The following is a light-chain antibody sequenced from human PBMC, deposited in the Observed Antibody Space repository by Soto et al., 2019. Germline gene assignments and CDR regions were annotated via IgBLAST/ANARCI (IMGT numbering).Light chain of an antibody. CDR2: AAS. CDR1: QNINTY. J-gene: IGKJ1*01. CDR3: QQSYSTPPT. V-gene: IGKV1-39*01. Sequence: DIQMTQSPSSLSASVGDRVTITCRASQNINTYLIWYQQKLGKAPNLLIYAASSLQSGVPSRFSGSGSGTAFTLTISSLQPEDFASYYCQQSYSTPPTFGEGTKVEI.